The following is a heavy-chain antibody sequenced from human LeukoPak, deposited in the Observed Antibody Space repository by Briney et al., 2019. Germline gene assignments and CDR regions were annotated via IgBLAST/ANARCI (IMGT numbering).Heavy chain of an antibody. J-gene: IGHJ4*02. CDR3: ARLTGTTGFDY. V-gene: IGHV3-7*01. CDR2: IKQDGSDK. CDR1: GFPFSSYW. D-gene: IGHD1-1*01. Sequence: GGSLRLSCAASGFPFSSYWMSWVRQAPGKGLEWVANIKQDGSDKYYVDSVKGRFTISRDNAKNSLYLQLNSLRADDMAVYYCARLTGTTGFDYWGQGTLVTVSS.